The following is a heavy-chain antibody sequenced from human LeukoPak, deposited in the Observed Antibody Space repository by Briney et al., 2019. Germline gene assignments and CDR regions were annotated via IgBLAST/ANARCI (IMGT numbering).Heavy chain of an antibody. V-gene: IGHV3-11*04. CDR1: GFTFTDYY. Sequence: GGSLRLSCAASGFTFTDYYMSWIRQAPGKGLEWVSYISSSGSTIYYADSVKGRFTISRDNAKNSLYLQMNSLRAGDTAVYYCARAGTMVRGVRFDYWGQGTLVTVSS. J-gene: IGHJ4*02. D-gene: IGHD3-10*01. CDR3: ARAGTMVRGVRFDY. CDR2: ISSSGSTI.